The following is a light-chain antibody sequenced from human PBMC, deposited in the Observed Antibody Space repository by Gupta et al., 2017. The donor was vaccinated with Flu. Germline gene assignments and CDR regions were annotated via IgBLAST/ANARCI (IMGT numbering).Light chain of an antibody. CDR2: PAT. V-gene: IGKV1-12*01. J-gene: IGKJ4*01. Sequence: DIQMTQSPSSVSASVGDRVSVTCRASQTIYSEVAWYQHKAGKAPKLLIHPATTLQNGVPSRFSGSGYGTDFTLTITSLQPEDFATYYCQQAYSFPVTFGGGTKVEI. CDR3: QQAYSFPVT. CDR1: QTIYSE.